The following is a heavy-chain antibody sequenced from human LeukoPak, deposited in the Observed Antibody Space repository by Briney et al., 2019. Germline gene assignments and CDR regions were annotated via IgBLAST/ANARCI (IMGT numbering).Heavy chain of an antibody. Sequence: PGGSLRLSCAASGFTFDDYAMHWVRQAPGKGLEWVLGISWNSGRIGYADSVKGRFTISRDNAKNSLYLQMNSLRTEDTALYYCAKDATGADGLDVWGQGTTVTVSS. J-gene: IGHJ6*02. D-gene: IGHD7-27*01. CDR2: ISWNSGRI. CDR1: GFTFDDYA. CDR3: AKDATGADGLDV. V-gene: IGHV3-9*01.